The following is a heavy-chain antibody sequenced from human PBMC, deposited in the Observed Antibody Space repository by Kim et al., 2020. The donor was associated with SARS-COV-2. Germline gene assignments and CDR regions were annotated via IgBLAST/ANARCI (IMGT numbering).Heavy chain of an antibody. CDR2: ISYDGSNK. V-gene: IGHV3-30*04. D-gene: IGHD4-17*01. J-gene: IGHJ4*02. CDR1: GFTFSSYA. Sequence: GGSLRLSCAASGFTFSSYAMHWVRQAPGKGLEWVAVISYDGSNKYYADSVKGRFTISRDNSKNTLYLQMNSLRAEDTAVYYCAREDYGDYLQYWGQGTLV. CDR3: AREDYGDYLQY.